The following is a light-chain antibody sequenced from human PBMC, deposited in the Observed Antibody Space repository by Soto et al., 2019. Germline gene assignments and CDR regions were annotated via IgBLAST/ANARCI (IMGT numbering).Light chain of an antibody. CDR2: DAS. V-gene: IGKV3-20*01. Sequence: EIVLTQSPGTLSLSPGETATLSCRASQSISDNRLLWYQQRPGQAPRLLIYDASYRAAGIPDRFSGSGSGTDFTLTISRLEPEDFAVYYCNQYSLSVLFAFGPGTTVEIK. CDR3: NQYSLSVLFA. J-gene: IGKJ3*01. CDR1: QSISDNR.